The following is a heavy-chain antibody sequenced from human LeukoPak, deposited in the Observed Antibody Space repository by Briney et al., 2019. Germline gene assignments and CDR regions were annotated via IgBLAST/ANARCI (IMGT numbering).Heavy chain of an antibody. CDR2: IYYSGST. CDR1: GGSISSSSYY. D-gene: IGHD6-19*01. J-gene: IGHJ4*02. V-gene: IGHV4-39*07. Sequence: SETLSLTCTVSGGSISSSSYYWGWIRQPPGKGLEWIGSIYYSGSTYYNPSLKSRVTISVDTSKNQFSLKLSSVTAADTAVYYCARHGSGWYADFDYWGQGTLVTVSS. CDR3: ARHGSGWYADFDY.